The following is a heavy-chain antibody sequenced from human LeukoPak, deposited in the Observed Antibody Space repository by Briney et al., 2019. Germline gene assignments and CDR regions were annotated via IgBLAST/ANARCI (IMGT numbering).Heavy chain of an antibody. D-gene: IGHD6-6*01. Sequence: PGGSLRLSCAASGFTFSSYGMHWVRQAPGKGLEWVAFIRYDGSNKYYADSVKGRFTISRDNSKNTLYLQMNSLRAEDTAVYYCAKFQSSIAARSVSAFDIWGQGTMVTVSS. CDR3: AKFQSSIAARSVSAFDI. J-gene: IGHJ3*02. CDR1: GFTFSSYG. V-gene: IGHV3-30*02. CDR2: IRYDGSNK.